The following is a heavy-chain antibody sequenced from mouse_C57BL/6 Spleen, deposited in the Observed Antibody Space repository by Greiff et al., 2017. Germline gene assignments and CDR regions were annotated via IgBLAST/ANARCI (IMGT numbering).Heavy chain of an antibody. CDR3: AYYSNYKEV. CDR2: INPSTGGT. CDR1: GYSFTGYY. D-gene: IGHD2-5*01. V-gene: IGHV1-42*01. J-gene: IGHJ1*03. Sequence: EVQLQQSGPELVKPGASVKISCKASGYSFTGYYMNWVKQSPEKSLEWIGEINPSTGGTTYNQKFKAKATLTVDKSSSTAYMQLKSLTSEDSAVYYCAYYSNYKEVWGTGTTVTVSS.